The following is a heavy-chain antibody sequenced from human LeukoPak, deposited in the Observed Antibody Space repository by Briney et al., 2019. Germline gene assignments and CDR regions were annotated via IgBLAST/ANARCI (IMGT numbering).Heavy chain of an antibody. CDR3: ARRGSGVSEGEDD. J-gene: IGHJ4*02. CDR2: IYPGDSDT. D-gene: IGHD1-26*01. CDR1: GYSFTNYW. Sequence: GESLKISCKGSGYSFTNYWIGWVRQMPGKGLEWMGIIYPGDSDTRYRPSFQGQVTISADKSISTAYLQWSSLKTSDTAMYYCARRGSGVSEGEDDWGQGTLVIVSS. V-gene: IGHV5-51*01.